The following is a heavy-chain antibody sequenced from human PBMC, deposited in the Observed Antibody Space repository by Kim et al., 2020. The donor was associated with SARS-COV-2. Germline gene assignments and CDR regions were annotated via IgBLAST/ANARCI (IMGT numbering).Heavy chain of an antibody. D-gene: IGHD5-18*01. CDR3: ARPVDTRAQGGADY. V-gene: IGHV5-10-1*01. J-gene: IGHJ4*02. Sequence: SPSFQGHVTISADKSISTAYLQWSSLKASDTAMYYCARPVDTRAQGGADYWGQGTLVTVSS.